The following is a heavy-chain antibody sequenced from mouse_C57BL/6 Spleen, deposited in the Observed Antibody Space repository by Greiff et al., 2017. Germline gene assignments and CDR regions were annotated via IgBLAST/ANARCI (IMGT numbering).Heavy chain of an antibody. CDR1: GYSITSGYY. V-gene: IGHV3-6*01. CDR2: ISYDGSN. CDR3: ARGGLWGYFDV. D-gene: IGHD1-1*02. Sequence: EVKLQESGPGLVKPSQSLSLTCSVTGYSITSGYYWNWIRQFPGNKLEWMGYISYDGSNNYNPSLKNRISITRDTSQNQFFLKLNSVTTEDTATXYCARGGLWGYFDVWGTGTTVTVSS. J-gene: IGHJ1*03.